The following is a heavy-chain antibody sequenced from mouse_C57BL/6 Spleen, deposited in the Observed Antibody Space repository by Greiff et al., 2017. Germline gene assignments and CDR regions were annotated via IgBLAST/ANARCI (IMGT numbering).Heavy chain of an antibody. D-gene: IGHD2-4*01. CDR2: FYPGRGSI. CDR3: ARHEDRDYLYAMDY. Sequence: QVQLQQSGAELVKPGASVKLSCTASGYTFTEYTIHWVKQRSGKGLEWIGWFYPGRGSIKYNEKFKDKATLTADKSSSTVYMELSRLTSDDSAVYFGARHEDRDYLYAMDYWGQGTSVTVSS. J-gene: IGHJ4*01. V-gene: IGHV1-62-2*01. CDR1: GYTFTEYT.